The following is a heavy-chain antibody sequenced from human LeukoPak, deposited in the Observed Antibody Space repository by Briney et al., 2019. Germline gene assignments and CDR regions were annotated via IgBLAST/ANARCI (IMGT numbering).Heavy chain of an antibody. D-gene: IGHD6-19*01. CDR2: IYSGGST. CDR3: ARDRSGSSGWYDAFDI. Sequence: AGGSLRLSCAASGFTVSSNYMSWVRQAPGKGLEWVSAIYSGGSTYYADSVKGRFTISRDNSKNTLYLQMNSLRAEDTAVYYCARDRSGSSGWYDAFDIWGQGTMVTVSS. J-gene: IGHJ3*02. CDR1: GFTVSSNY. V-gene: IGHV3-53*01.